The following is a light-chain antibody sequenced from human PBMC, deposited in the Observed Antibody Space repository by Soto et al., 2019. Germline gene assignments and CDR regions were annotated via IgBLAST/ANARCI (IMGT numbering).Light chain of an antibody. J-gene: IGKJ2*01. Sequence: DIQMTQSPSSLSASVGDRVTITCRASQSITNYLNWYQQKPGKAPKLLIYAASSLQSGVSSRFSGSGSGTDFTLPFRSLQPEDFATYYCQQSHSTPYTFGQGTKLELK. CDR3: QQSHSTPYT. V-gene: IGKV1-39*01. CDR1: QSITNY. CDR2: AAS.